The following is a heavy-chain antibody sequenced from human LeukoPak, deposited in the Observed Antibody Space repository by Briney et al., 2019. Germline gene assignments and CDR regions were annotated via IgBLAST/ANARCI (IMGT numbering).Heavy chain of an antibody. CDR1: GGSISSGGYY. D-gene: IGHD3-10*01. CDR3: ARDKKDYYGSGSSTRFDY. CDR2: IYYSGST. Sequence: KTSETLSLTCTVSGGSISSGGYYRSWIRQHPGKGLEWIGYIYYSGSTYYNPSLKSRVTISVDTSKNQFSLKLSSVTAADTAVYYCARDKKDYYGSGSSTRFDYWGQGTLVTVSS. J-gene: IGHJ4*02. V-gene: IGHV4-31*03.